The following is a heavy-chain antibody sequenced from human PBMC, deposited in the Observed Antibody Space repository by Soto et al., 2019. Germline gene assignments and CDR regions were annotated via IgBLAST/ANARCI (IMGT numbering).Heavy chain of an antibody. D-gene: IGHD3-10*01. CDR3: ARTPYYYGSGSYYMDY. CDR1: GYTFTGYY. Sequence: QVQLVQSGAEVKKPGASVKVSCKASGYTFTGYYMHWVRQAPGQGLEWMGWINPNSGGTNYAQKFQGWVTMTRDTSISTAYMVLSRLRSDDTAVYYCARTPYYYGSGSYYMDYWGQGTLVTVSS. J-gene: IGHJ4*02. V-gene: IGHV1-2*04. CDR2: INPNSGGT.